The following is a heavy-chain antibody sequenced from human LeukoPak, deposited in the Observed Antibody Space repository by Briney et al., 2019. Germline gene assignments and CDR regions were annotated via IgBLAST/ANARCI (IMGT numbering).Heavy chain of an antibody. D-gene: IGHD2-15*01. CDR1: GFTFSSFG. CDR3: AKDPWDCSGRSCPMYYYYMDV. Sequence: PGGSLRLSCAASGFTFSSFGMHWVRQAPGKGLKWVAFIRYDGSEKYYANSVEGRCTISRDHSKNAVYLQMNSLRAEDTAVYYCAKDPWDCSGRSCPMYYYYMDVWGKGTTVTVSS. CDR2: IRYDGSEK. V-gene: IGHV3-30*02. J-gene: IGHJ6*03.